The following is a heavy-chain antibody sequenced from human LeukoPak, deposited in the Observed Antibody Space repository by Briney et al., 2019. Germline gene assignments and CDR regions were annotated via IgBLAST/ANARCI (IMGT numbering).Heavy chain of an antibody. V-gene: IGHV1-46*01. J-gene: IGHJ4*02. CDR1: GYTFTSYY. Sequence: ASVKVSCKASGYTFTSYYMHWVRQAPGQGLEWMGIINPSGGSTIYAQKFQGRVTMTEDTSTDTAYMELSSLRSEDTAVYYCATFSMVRGVIITDFDYWGQGTLVTVSS. CDR2: INPSGGST. CDR3: ATFSMVRGVIITDFDY. D-gene: IGHD3-10*01.